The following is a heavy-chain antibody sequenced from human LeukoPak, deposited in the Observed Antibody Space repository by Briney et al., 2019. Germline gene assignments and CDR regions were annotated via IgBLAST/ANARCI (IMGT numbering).Heavy chain of an antibody. Sequence: ASVKVSCKASGYTFTSYGISWVRQAPGQGLEWMGWISAYNGNTNYAQKLQGRVTMTTDTSTSTAYMELRSLRSDDTAVYYCAREPVVVITFPYYYYYGMDVWGQGTTVTVS. J-gene: IGHJ6*02. CDR3: AREPVVVITFPYYYYYGMDV. CDR2: ISAYNGNT. D-gene: IGHD3-22*01. V-gene: IGHV1-18*01. CDR1: GYTFTSYG.